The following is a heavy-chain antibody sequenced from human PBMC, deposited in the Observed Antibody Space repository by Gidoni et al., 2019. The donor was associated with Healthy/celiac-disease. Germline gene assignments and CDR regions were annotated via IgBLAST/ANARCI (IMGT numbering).Heavy chain of an antibody. CDR2: ISSSCRTI. J-gene: IGHJ4*02. D-gene: IGHD5-12*01. CDR1: GFTFSSYS. CDR3: ARDNAWLQPLGY. V-gene: IGHV3-48*04. Sequence: EVQLVESGGGLVQPGGSLRLPCAASGFTFSSYSMNWVRQAPGKGLEWVSYISSSCRTIYYADSVKGRFTISRDNAKNSLYLQMNSLRAEDTAVYYCARDNAWLQPLGYWGQGTLVTVSS.